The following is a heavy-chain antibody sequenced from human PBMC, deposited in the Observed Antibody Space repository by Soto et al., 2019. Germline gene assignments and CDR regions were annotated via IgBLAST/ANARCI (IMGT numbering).Heavy chain of an antibody. CDR1: GGSISSYY. CDR3: ARDNPNMASATFDY. J-gene: IGHJ4*02. D-gene: IGHD2-8*01. CDR2: IYPSGST. V-gene: IGHV4-4*07. Sequence: SETLSLTCTVSGGSISSYYWSWIRQPAGKRLEWIGRIYPSGSTNYNPSLKSRVTMSIGTSKNQFSLKLTSVTAADTAVYFCARDNPNMASATFDYWGQGALVTVSS.